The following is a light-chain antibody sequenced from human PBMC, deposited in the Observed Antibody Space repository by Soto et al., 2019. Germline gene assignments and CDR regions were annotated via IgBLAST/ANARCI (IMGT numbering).Light chain of an antibody. Sequence: EIVLTQSPGTLSLSPGERATLSCRASQSVSSNYLAWFQQKPGQAPRLLIYDASSRAAGIPDRFSGSGSGTDCTLSISRLGSEDFAVYCCDQHGSARRTFGQGTKVEIK. CDR3: DQHGSARRT. V-gene: IGKV3-20*01. CDR1: QSVSSNY. J-gene: IGKJ1*01. CDR2: DAS.